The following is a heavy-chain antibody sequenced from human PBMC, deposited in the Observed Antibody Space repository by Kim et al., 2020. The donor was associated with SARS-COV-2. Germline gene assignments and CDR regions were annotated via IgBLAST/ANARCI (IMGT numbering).Heavy chain of an antibody. V-gene: IGHV3-48*03. Sequence: GGSLRLSCAASGFTFSSYEMNWVRQAPGKGLEWVSYISSSGSTIYYADSVKGRFTISRDNAKNSLYLQMNSLRAEDTAVYYCAREIRLDYGDFYFDYWGQGTLVTVSS. J-gene: IGHJ4*02. D-gene: IGHD4-17*01. CDR2: ISSSGSTI. CDR1: GFTFSSYE. CDR3: AREIRLDYGDFYFDY.